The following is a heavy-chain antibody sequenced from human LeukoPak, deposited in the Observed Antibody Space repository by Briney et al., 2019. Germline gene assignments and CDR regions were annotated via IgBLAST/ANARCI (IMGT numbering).Heavy chain of an antibody. Sequence: SESLSLTCAVSGGSLSSQYGSWVRQPPGKGWEWVGDIYYSGSTNYNPSLMSRVHISVDTSKIQFSLKLSSVTAAETAVYYCARVESGYGDYLHTALAEYFQHWGQGTLVTVSS. D-gene: IGHD4-17*01. J-gene: IGHJ1*01. V-gene: IGHV4-59*11. CDR2: IYYSGST. CDR1: GGSLSSQY. CDR3: ARVESGYGDYLHTALAEYFQH.